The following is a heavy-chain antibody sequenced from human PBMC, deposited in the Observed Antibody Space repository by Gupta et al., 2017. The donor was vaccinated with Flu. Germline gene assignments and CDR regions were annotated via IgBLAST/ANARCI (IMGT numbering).Heavy chain of an antibody. CDR1: SYW. D-gene: IGHD3-22*01. V-gene: IGHV3-74*03. J-gene: IGHJ5*02. Sequence: SYWMHWVRQVPGKGLVWVSRINYDGRRAEYGDSVKGRFTISRDNAKSTLYLKMNSLRAEDTAMYYGARVDDGRGYNWFDPWGQGNLGTVSA. CDR3: ARVDDGRGYNWFDP. CDR2: INYDGRRA.